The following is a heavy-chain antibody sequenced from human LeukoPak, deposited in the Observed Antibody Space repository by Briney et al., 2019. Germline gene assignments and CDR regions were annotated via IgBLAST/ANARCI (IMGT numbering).Heavy chain of an antibody. J-gene: IGHJ4*02. Sequence: ASVKVSCKASGYRFTSYGISWVRQAPGQGLEWMGWISAYNGNTNYAQKLQGRVTMTTDTSTSIAYMELRSLRSDDTAVYYCARESLGRYFDWLPDYWGQGTLVTVSS. V-gene: IGHV1-18*01. CDR3: ARESLGRYFDWLPDY. D-gene: IGHD3-9*01. CDR2: ISAYNGNT. CDR1: GYRFTSYG.